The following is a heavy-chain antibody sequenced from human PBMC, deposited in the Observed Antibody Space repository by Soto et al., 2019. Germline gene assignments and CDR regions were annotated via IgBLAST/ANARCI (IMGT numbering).Heavy chain of an antibody. CDR1: GFAISRGYY. D-gene: IGHD1-1*01. Sequence: SETLSLTCNVSGFAISRGYYWSWVRQPPGKGLEWIGSIYPSVSSYHNPSLESRLTLSIDTSKNQFTLKLASVTAADTALYYCAREKVGTTFFDNWGQGTQVTV. J-gene: IGHJ4*02. CDR2: IYPSVSS. V-gene: IGHV4-38-2*02. CDR3: AREKVGTTFFDN.